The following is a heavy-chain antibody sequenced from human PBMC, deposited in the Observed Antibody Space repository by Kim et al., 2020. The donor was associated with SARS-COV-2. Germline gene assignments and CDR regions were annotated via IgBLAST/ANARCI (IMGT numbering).Heavy chain of an antibody. CDR3: AKDTGSGSYYNIPEY. V-gene: IGHV3-9*01. J-gene: IGHJ4*02. Sequence: SVKGRFTISRDSGKNSLYLQMNSLRPDDTAFYYCAKDTGSGSYYNIPEYWGQGTLVTVSS. D-gene: IGHD3-10*01.